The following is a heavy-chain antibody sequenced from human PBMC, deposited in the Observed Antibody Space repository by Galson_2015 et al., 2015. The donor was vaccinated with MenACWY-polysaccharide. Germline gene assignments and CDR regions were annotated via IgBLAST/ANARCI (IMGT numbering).Heavy chain of an antibody. CDR1: GFTFSSYA. CDR3: AKDPLQVYSHGYFDY. CDR2: ISDSGGST. D-gene: IGHD5-18*01. V-gene: IGHV3-23*01. Sequence: SLRLSCAASGFTFSSYAMTWVRQAPGKGLEWVSSISDSGGSTYYADSVKGRFTISRDNSKNTLYLQMNSLRAEDTAIYYCAKDPLQVYSHGYFDYWGQGTLVTVSS. J-gene: IGHJ4*02.